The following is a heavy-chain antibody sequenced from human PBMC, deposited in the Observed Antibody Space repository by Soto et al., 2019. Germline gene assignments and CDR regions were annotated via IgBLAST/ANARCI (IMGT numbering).Heavy chain of an antibody. CDR1: GFTFSTYD. CDR2: IGSAHDP. CDR3: ERDGASMQCRTGTTSYNGMDV. Sequence: GGSLRLSCAASGFTFSTYDMHWVSQVPGKGLEWVSAIGSAHDPYYLGSVKGRFSISRENAKHFLYLQMNSLRPEDTAVYYCERDGASMQCRTGTTSYNGMDVWGQGTTVTVSS. J-gene: IGHJ6*02. D-gene: IGHD1-1*01. V-gene: IGHV3-13*05.